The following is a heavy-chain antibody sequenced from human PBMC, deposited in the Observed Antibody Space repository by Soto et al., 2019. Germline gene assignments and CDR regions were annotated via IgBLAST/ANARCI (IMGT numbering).Heavy chain of an antibody. CDR1: GDSISNLDYF. V-gene: IGHV4-30-4*01. J-gene: IGHJ5*01. Sequence: LSLTCSVSGDSISNLDYFWAWIRQPPGQALEYIGYIYKSATTYYNPSFESRVAISVDTSKSQFSLNVTPVTAADTAVYFCARGRYCLTGRCFPNWFDSWGQGALVTVSS. CDR3: ARGRYCLTGRCFPNWFDS. CDR2: IYKSATT. D-gene: IGHD7-27*01.